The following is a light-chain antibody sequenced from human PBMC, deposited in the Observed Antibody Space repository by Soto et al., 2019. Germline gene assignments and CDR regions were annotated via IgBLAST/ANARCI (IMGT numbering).Light chain of an antibody. J-gene: IGLJ1*01. CDR3: AAWDDSLNGYV. CDR2: NNN. V-gene: IGLV1-44*01. Sequence: QSVLTQPPSASGTPRQRVTISCSGGRSNIGTNAVNWYQQLPGTAPKLLIYNNNQRPSGVPDRFSGSKSGTSASLAISGLQSEDEADYYCAAWDDSLNGYVFGTGTKVTVL. CDR1: RSNIGTNA.